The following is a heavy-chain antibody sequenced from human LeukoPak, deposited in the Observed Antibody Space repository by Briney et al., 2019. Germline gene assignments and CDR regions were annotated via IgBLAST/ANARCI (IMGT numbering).Heavy chain of an antibody. D-gene: IGHD2-2*02. J-gene: IGHJ4*02. CDR1: GFTFSDYY. V-gene: IGHV3-11*04. Sequence: GGFLRLSCAASGFTFSDYYMSWIRQAPGKGLECVSYISSSGSTIYYADSVKGRFTISRDNAKNSLYLQMNSLRAEDTAVYYCARDRGVPAAIVAFWDYWGQGTLVTVPS. CDR3: ARDRGVPAAIVAFWDY. CDR2: ISSSGSTI.